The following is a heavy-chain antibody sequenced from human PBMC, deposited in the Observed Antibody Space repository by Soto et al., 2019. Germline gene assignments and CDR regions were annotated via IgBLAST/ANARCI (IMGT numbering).Heavy chain of an antibody. Sequence: QVQLVESGGGVVQPGTSLRLSCAVSTITFSRFALHWVRQAPGKGLEWVATISYDGSNEFYADSVRGRFTISRHTKNTLSLQMNGLRPGDTGLYFCASTSWTFSWFPIDYWGQGTLVTVS. CDR1: TITFSRFA. V-gene: IGHV3-30*03. CDR2: ISYDGSNE. CDR3: ASTSWTFSWFPIDY. J-gene: IGHJ4*02. D-gene: IGHD3-9*01.